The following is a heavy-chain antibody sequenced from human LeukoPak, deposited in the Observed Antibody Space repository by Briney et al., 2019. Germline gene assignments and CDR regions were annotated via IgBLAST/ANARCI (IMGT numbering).Heavy chain of an antibody. J-gene: IGHJ4*02. D-gene: IGHD2-21*01. CDR2: IIPMYGTT. Sequence: SVKVSCKASGGTFNSYAISWVRQAPGQGLEWMGRIIPMYGTTNYAQRFQGRVTISADKSTSTAYMELSSLTSEDTAVYYCASGTHIYRGPNFFFDYWGQGTLVTVPS. CDR3: ASGTHIYRGPNFFFDY. CDR1: GGTFNSYA. V-gene: IGHV1-69*06.